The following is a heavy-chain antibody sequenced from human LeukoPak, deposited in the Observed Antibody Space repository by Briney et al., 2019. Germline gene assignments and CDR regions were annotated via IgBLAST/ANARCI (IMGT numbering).Heavy chain of an antibody. D-gene: IGHD6-13*01. CDR2: IYYSGST. Sequence: SETLSLTRTVSGVSVSSGSYYWSWIRQPPGKGLEWIGYIYYSGSTNYNPSLKSRVTISVDTSKNQFSLKLSSVTAADTAVYYCAKYSSSWRVGIFDYWGQGTLVTVSS. CDR1: GVSVSSGSYY. J-gene: IGHJ4*02. CDR3: AKYSSSWRVGIFDY. V-gene: IGHV4-61*01.